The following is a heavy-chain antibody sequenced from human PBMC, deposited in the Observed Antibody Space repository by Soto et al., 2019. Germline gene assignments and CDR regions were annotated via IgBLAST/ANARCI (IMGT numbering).Heavy chain of an antibody. Sequence: QLQLQESGPGLVKPSETLSLTCTVSGGSISSSSYYWGWIRQPPGKGLEWIGSIYYSGSTYYNPSLKSRVTISVDTSKNQFSLKLSSVTAADTAVYYGARMIGPIQLWSRGGFDPWGQGTLVTVSS. V-gene: IGHV4-39*01. CDR3: ARMIGPIQLWSRGGFDP. CDR1: GGSISSSSYY. D-gene: IGHD5-18*01. CDR2: IYYSGST. J-gene: IGHJ5*02.